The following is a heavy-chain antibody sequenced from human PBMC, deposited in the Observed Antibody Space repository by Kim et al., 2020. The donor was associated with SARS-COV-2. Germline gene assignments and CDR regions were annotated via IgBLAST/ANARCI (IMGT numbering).Heavy chain of an antibody. V-gene: IGHV1-69*01. J-gene: IGHJ6*02. D-gene: IGHD6-6*01. CDR3: ARDEQLVLYYYGMDV. Sequence: QKLQCRVTITADESTSTAYMELSSLRSEDTAVYYCARDEQLVLYYYGMDVWGQGTTVTVSS.